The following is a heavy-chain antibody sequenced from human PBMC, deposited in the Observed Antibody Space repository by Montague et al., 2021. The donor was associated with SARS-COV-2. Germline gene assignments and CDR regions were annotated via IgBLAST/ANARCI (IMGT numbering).Heavy chain of an antibody. CDR1: GDSISSSSYY. CDR3: ARAQATYYNILTGYYNVIHLKSYCDP. Sequence: SETLSLTCTVSGDSISSSSYYWAWIRQPPGKGLEWIGTIDYSGSAYYSPSLKSQVTISVDTSKNQFSLKLSSVTAADTALYYCARAQATYYNILTGYYNVIHLKSYCDPWGQGTLVTVSS. CDR2: IDYSGSA. D-gene: IGHD3-9*01. V-gene: IGHV4-39*07. J-gene: IGHJ5*02.